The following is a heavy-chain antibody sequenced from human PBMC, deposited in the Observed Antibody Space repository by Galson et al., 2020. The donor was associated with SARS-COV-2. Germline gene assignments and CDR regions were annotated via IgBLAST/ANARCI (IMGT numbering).Heavy chain of an antibody. CDR1: GGSISSSSYY. Sequence: SETLSLTCTVSGGSISSSSYYWGWIRQPPGKGLEWIGSIYYSGSTYYNPSLKSRVTISVDTSKNQFSLKLSSVTAADTAVYYCARPDNDSSGYDAFDIWGQGTMVTVSS. V-gene: IGHV4-39*01. CDR2: IYYSGST. D-gene: IGHD3-22*01. J-gene: IGHJ3*02. CDR3: ARPDNDSSGYDAFDI.